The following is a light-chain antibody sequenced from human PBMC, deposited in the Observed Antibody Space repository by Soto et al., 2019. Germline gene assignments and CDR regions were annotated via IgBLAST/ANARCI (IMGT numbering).Light chain of an antibody. CDR2: DGS. CDR3: QQYKNWPTIT. Sequence: IQMNQSPSSLSESVGDRGTITCRASQRISSWLAWYQQKPRKAPKFLIYDGSTLESGVPARFSGSGSGTEFTLTISSLQSQDFAVYYCQQYKNWPTITFGQGTRLAIK. CDR1: QRISSW. V-gene: IGKV1-5*01. J-gene: IGKJ5*01.